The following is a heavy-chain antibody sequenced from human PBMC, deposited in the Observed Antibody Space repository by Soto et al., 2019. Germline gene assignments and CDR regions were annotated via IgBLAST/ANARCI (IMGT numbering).Heavy chain of an antibody. D-gene: IGHD3-3*01. CDR3: ARNGITIFGVVTQPLDY. CDR2: ISGSGGST. Sequence: PGGSLRLSCAASGFTFSSYAMSWVRQAPGKGLEWVSAISGSGGSTYYADSVKGRFTISRDNSKNTLYLQMNSLRAEDTAVYYCARNGITIFGVVTQPLDYWDQGTLVTVSS. V-gene: IGHV3-23*01. J-gene: IGHJ4*02. CDR1: GFTFSSYA.